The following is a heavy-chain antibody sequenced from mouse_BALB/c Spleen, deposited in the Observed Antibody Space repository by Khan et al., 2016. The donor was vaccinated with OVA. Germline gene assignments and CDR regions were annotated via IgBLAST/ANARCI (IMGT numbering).Heavy chain of an antibody. J-gene: IGHJ2*01. Sequence: QVQLKQSGAELVRPGASVKLSCKTSGYIFTSYWIHWVQQRSGQGLEWIARIYPGTDNTYYNEKFKDKATLTADKSSSTAYMQLSSLKSEDSDVYCCAREEALYHFDHWGQGTTLTVSS. D-gene: IGHD3-2*02. CDR3: AREEALYHFDH. CDR2: IYPGTDNT. CDR1: GYIFTSYW. V-gene: IGHV1-76*01.